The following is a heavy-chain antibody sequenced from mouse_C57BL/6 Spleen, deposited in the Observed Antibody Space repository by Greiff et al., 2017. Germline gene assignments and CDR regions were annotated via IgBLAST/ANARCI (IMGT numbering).Heavy chain of an antibody. J-gene: IGHJ1*03. D-gene: IGHD1-1*01. V-gene: IGHV1-80*01. CDR3: ARVITTVVAHWYFDV. Sequence: QVQLQQSGAELVKPGASVKISCKASGYAFSSYWMNWVKQRPGKGLEWIGQIYTGDGDTNYNGKFKGKATLTADKSSSTGYMQISSLTSEDSEVYFCARVITTVVAHWYFDVWGTGTTVTVSS. CDR1: GYAFSSYW. CDR2: IYTGDGDT.